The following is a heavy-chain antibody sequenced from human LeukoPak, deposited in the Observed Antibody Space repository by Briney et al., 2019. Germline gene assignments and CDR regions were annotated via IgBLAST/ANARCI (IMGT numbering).Heavy chain of an antibody. J-gene: IGHJ4*02. Sequence: SVKVPCKASGGTFSSYAISWVRRAPGQGLEWMGGIIPIFGTANYAQKFQGRVTITADESTSTAYMELNSLRAEDTAVYYCARGHRVLLWFGELFDYWGQGTLVTVSS. CDR3: ARGHRVLLWFGELFDY. D-gene: IGHD3-10*01. CDR2: IIPIFGTA. V-gene: IGHV1-69*13. CDR1: GGTFSSYA.